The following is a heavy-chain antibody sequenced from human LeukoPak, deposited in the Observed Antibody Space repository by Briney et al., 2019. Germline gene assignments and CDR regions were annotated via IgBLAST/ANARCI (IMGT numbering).Heavy chain of an antibody. CDR1: GLSIGDGRYY. CDR2: KYYSGSA. CDR3: ATPYCSSLSCLDVFNI. Sequence: TSETLSLTCSVYGLSIGDGRYYWTWIRQRPGKGLEWIGYKYYSGSAKYNPSLKSRLTISIDTPENQFSLHLSSVTAADTAMYYCATPYCSSLSCLDVFNIWGQGTMVTVSS. D-gene: IGHD2-2*01. J-gene: IGHJ3*02. V-gene: IGHV4-31*03.